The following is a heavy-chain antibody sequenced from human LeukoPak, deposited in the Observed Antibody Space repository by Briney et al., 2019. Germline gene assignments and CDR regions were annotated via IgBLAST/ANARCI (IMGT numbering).Heavy chain of an antibody. CDR1: GGSLSSYY. V-gene: IGHV4-59*08. CDR3: ARQFEF. Sequence: PSETLSLTCTVFGGSLSSYYWVWVRQPPGKGLEWIGLIYSSGSIKYNPSLKSRLTISLDTSKNQISLELTSVTAADTAIYYCARQFEFWGQGTLVTVSS. J-gene: IGHJ4*02. CDR2: IYSSGSI.